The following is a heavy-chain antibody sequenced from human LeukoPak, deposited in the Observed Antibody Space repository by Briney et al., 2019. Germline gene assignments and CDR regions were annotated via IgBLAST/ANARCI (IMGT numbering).Heavy chain of an antibody. CDR1: GFTFSSYA. CDR3: ARVLWFGEPFDS. CDR2: ISYDGSNK. J-gene: IGHJ4*02. Sequence: GGSLRLSCAASGFTFSSYAMHWVRQAPGKGLEWVAVISYDGSNKYYADSVKGRFTISRDNSKNTLYLQMNSLRADDTAVYYCARVLWFGEPFDSWGQGTLVTVSS. V-gene: IGHV3-30*04. D-gene: IGHD3-10*01.